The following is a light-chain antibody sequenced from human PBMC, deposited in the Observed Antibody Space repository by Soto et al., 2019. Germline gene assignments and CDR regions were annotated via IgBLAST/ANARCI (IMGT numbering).Light chain of an antibody. J-gene: IGLJ3*02. CDR1: SSNIGSNT. CDR2: SNN. CDR3: AAWDDSLFWV. V-gene: IGLV1-44*01. Sequence: QSVLTQLPSASGTPGQRVTISCSGSSSNIGSNTVNWYQQLPGTAPKLLIDSNNQRPSGYPDRFSGSKSGTSAYLAISGLQSEDEADYYCAAWDDSLFWVFGGGTKLTVL.